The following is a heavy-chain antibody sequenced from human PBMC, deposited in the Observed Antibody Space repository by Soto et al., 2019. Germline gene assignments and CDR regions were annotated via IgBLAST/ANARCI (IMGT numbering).Heavy chain of an antibody. V-gene: IGHV1-8*01. J-gene: IGHJ4*02. CDR3: ARAIEVDTAMGG. CDR2: MNPNSGNT. CDR1: GYTFTSYD. Sequence: QVQLVQSGAEVKKPGASVKVSCKASGYTFTSYDINWVRQATGQGLEWMGWMNPNSGNTGYAQKFQGRVTMTRNTSRSTAYMELSSLRSEDTAVYYWARAIEVDTAMGGWGQGTLVTVSS. D-gene: IGHD5-18*01.